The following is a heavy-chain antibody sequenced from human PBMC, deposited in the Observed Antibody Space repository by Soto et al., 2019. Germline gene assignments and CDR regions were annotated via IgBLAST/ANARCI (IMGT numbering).Heavy chain of an antibody. CDR1: GFTFSSYA. V-gene: IGHV3-23*01. CDR3: AKSSPTGYSGYGGYDY. Sequence: GGSLRLSCAASGFTFSSYAMSWVRQAPGKGLEWVTAISGSGGSTYYADSVKGRFTISRDNSKNTLYLQMNSLRAEDTAVYYCAKSSPTGYSGYGGYDYWGQGTLVTVSS. J-gene: IGHJ4*02. D-gene: IGHD5-12*01. CDR2: ISGSGGST.